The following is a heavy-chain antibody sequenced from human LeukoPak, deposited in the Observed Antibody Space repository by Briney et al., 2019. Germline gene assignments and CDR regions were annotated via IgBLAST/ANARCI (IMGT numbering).Heavy chain of an antibody. CDR1: GGSFSGYY. J-gene: IGHJ4*02. CDR3: ARGTEDFSSGYYAVFDY. Sequence: PSETLSLTCAVYGGSFSGYYWSWIRQPPGKGLEWIGEINHSGSTNYNPSLKSRVTISVDTSKNQFSLKLSSVTAADTAVYYCARGTEDFSSGYYAVFDYWGQGTLVTVSS. CDR2: INHSGST. D-gene: IGHD3-22*01. V-gene: IGHV4-34*01.